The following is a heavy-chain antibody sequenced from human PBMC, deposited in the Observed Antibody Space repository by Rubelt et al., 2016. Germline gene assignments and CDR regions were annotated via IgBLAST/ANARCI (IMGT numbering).Heavy chain of an antibody. J-gene: IGHJ4*02. V-gene: IGHV1-18*01. CDR3: ATIGMGWLLDDY. CDR2: ISAYNGNT. CDR1: GYTITSYG. D-gene: IGHD3-3*01. Sequence: QVQLVQSGEEVKKPAASVKVSCTASGYTITSYGISWLRQAPGQGLEWMGWISAYNGNTNYAQKLQGRVAMTTETSTRTAYMELSSRRSEDTAVDYCATIGMGWLLDDYWGQGTLVTVSS.